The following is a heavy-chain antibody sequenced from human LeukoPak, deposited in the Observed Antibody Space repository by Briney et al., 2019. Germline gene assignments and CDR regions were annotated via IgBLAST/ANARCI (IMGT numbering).Heavy chain of an antibody. CDR3: AGGFQWLTRLDY. CDR1: GYTFTNYG. V-gene: IGHV1-18*01. CDR2: ISAHNGNT. D-gene: IGHD6-19*01. Sequence: ASVKVSCKASGYTFTNYGISWVRRAPGQGLEWMGWISAHNGNTYFAQKLQGRVTMTTDTSTSTAYMELRSLRSDDTAVYYCAGGFQWLTRLDYWGQGTLVTVSS. J-gene: IGHJ4*02.